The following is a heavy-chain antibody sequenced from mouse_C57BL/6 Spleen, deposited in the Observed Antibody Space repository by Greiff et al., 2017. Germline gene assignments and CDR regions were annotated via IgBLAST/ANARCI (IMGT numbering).Heavy chain of an antibody. J-gene: IGHJ2*01. Sequence: EVQLQQSGPGLVKPSQSLSLTCSVTGYSLTSGYYWNWIRQFPGNKLEWMGYISYDGSNNYNPSLKNRISITRDTSKNQFFLKLNSVTTEDTATYYCARRWLEGYYFDYWGQGTTLTVAS. CDR2: ISYDGSN. V-gene: IGHV3-6*01. D-gene: IGHD2-3*01. CDR3: ARRWLEGYYFDY. CDR1: GYSLTSGYY.